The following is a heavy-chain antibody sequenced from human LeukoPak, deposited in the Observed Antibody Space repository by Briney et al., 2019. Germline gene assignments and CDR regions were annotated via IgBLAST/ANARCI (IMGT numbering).Heavy chain of an antibody. CDR1: GFTFSSNW. J-gene: IGHJ4*02. Sequence: PGGSLRLSCAASGFTFSSNWMHWVRQAPGKGLVWVSRINEDGSTTNYADSVKGRSTIFRDNAKDTLYLQMNSLRAEDTAVYYCVRDLGGRSGHGGQGTLVTVS. CDR2: INEDGSTT. CDR3: VRDLGGRSGH. D-gene: IGHD1-26*01. V-gene: IGHV3-74*01.